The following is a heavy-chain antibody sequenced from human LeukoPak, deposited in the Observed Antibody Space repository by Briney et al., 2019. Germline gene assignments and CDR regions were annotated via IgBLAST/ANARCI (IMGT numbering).Heavy chain of an antibody. CDR3: ARGQVGWENWFDP. V-gene: IGHV1-2*02. J-gene: IGHJ5*02. CDR1: GYTFTGYY. CDR2: INPNSGGT. Sequence: ASVKVSCKASGYTFTGYYIHWVRQAPGQGLEWMGWINPNSGGTEYAQKFQGRVTLTRDTSISTAYMELSRLRYDDTAAYYCARGQVGWENWFDPWGQGTLVTVSS. D-gene: IGHD1-26*01.